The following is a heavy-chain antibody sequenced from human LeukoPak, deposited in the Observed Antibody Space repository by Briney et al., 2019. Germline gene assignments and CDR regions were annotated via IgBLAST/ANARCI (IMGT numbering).Heavy chain of an antibody. Sequence: GGSLRLSCAASGFTFSSYAMHWVRQAPGKGLEWVAVISYDGSNKYYADSVKGRFTISRDNSKNTLYLQMNSLRAEDTAVYYCVRDLYGDYAFDYWGQGTLVTVSS. D-gene: IGHD4-17*01. CDR1: GFTFSSYA. V-gene: IGHV3-30-3*01. J-gene: IGHJ4*02. CDR2: ISYDGSNK. CDR3: VRDLYGDYAFDY.